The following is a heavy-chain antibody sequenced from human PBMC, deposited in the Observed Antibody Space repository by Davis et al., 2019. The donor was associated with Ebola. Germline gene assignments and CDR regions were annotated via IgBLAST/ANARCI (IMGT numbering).Heavy chain of an antibody. J-gene: IGHJ4*02. Sequence: PGGSLRLSCAASGFTFSDYYMSWIRQAPGKGLEWVSYISSSGSTIYYADSVKGRFTISRDNSKNTLYLQMNSLRAEDTAVYYCVTEGVVVITLDFDYWGQGTLVTVSS. D-gene: IGHD3-22*01. CDR3: VTEGVVVITLDFDY. CDR1: GFTFSDYY. V-gene: IGHV3-11*04. CDR2: ISSSGSTI.